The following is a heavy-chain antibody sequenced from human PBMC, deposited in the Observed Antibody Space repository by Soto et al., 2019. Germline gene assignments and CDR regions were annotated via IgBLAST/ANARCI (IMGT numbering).Heavy chain of an antibody. Sequence: EVQLVESGGGLIQPGGSLRLSCAVSGFTVSNNYMSWVRQAPGKGLEGVLVIYSGGYTAYGDSVKGRFTISRDNSKNKINLQRKSRGADHPAVYYWGTRAGGGGYWGQGTLVTVSS. D-gene: IGHD3-10*01. V-gene: IGHV3-53*01. CDR2: IYSGGYT. CDR3: GTRAGGGGY. J-gene: IGHJ4*02. CDR1: GFTVSNNY.